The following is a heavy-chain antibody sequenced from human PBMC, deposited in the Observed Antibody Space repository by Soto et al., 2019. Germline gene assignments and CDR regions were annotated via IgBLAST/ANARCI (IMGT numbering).Heavy chain of an antibody. D-gene: IGHD3-22*01. Sequence: SETLSLTCTVSGGSISSSSYYWGWIRQPPGKGLEWIGSIYYSGSTYYNPSLKSRVTISVDTSKNQFSLKLSSVTAADTAVYYCARHDSYYYMEVWGKGATVTVSS. CDR3: ARHDSYYYMEV. J-gene: IGHJ6*03. CDR2: IYYSGST. CDR1: GGSISSSSYY. V-gene: IGHV4-39*01.